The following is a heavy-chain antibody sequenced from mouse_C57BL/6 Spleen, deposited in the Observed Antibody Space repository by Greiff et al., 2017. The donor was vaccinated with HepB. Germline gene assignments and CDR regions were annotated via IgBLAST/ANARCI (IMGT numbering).Heavy chain of an antibody. CDR3: ARGGDGYYGEYYFDY. CDR2: IYPGSGNT. Sequence: QVQLKESGAELVRPGASVKLSCKASGYTFTDYYINWVKQRPGQGLEWIARIYPGSGNTYYNEKFKGKATLTAEKSSSTAYMQLSSLTSEDSAVYFCARGGDGYYGEYYFDYWGQGTTLTVSS. D-gene: IGHD2-3*01. CDR1: GYTFTDYY. V-gene: IGHV1-76*01. J-gene: IGHJ2*01.